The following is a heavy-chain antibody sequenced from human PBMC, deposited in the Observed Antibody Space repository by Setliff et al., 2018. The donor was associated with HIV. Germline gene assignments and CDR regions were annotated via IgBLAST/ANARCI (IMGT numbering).Heavy chain of an antibody. CDR3: ARGDGTKYYYYYYMDV. J-gene: IGHJ6*03. CDR2: IYTSGST. Sequence: SETLSLTCTVSGGSIRSFFWSWIRPPPGKGREWIGHIYTSGSTNYYTSLKSRVTLSVDTSKNQFSLKLSSVTAADTAVYYCARGDGTKYYYYYYMDVWGKGTTVTVSS. V-gene: IGHV4-4*07. CDR1: GGSIRSFF. D-gene: IGHD1-7*01.